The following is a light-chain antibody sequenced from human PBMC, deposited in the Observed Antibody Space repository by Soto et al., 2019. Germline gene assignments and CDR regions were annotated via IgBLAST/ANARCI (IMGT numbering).Light chain of an antibody. CDR1: SSNIGNNY. CDR3: GTWDSSLSAAV. J-gene: IGLJ7*01. V-gene: IGLV1-51*01. CDR2: DNN. Sequence: QSVLTQPPSVSAAPGQKVTISCSGSSSNIGNNYVSWYQQLPGTAPRLLIYDNNKRPSGTPDRFSGSKSGTSATLGITGLQTGDEADYYCGTWDSSLSAAVFGGGTQLTVL.